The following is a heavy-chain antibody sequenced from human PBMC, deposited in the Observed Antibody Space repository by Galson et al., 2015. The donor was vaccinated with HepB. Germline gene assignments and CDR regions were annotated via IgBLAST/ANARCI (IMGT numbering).Heavy chain of an antibody. D-gene: IGHD3-10*01. V-gene: IGHV3-30*04. Sequence: SLRLSCAVSGFTFSYFAMHWVRQAPGKGLEWVAVISYDGINKYYADSVMGRFTISRDNSKNTLFLQMNSLRPEDTAVYYCARGVWGVPLVPYELWGQGTLVTVSS. CDR1: GFTFSYFA. CDR3: ARGVWGVPLVPYEL. CDR2: ISYDGINK. J-gene: IGHJ4*02.